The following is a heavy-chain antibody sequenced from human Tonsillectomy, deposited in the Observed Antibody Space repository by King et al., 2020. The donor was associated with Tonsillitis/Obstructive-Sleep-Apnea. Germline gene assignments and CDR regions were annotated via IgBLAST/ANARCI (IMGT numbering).Heavy chain of an antibody. V-gene: IGHV3-30*04. CDR1: GFTFNYYA. CDR3: ANAGVRGPGIPAPGL. J-gene: IGHJ4*02. Sequence: VQLVESGGGVVQPGRSLRLSCAASGFTFNYYALHWVRQAPGKGLEWVAVISYDGSNKYYTDSLKGRFSISRANSRNTLFLQMNSLRAEDTAVYYCANAGVRGPGIPAPGLWGQGTLVTVSA. CDR2: ISYDGSNK. D-gene: IGHD1-14*01.